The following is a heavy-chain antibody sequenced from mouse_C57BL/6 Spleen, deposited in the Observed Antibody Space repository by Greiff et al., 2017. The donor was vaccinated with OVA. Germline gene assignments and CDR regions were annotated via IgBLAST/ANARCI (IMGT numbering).Heavy chain of an antibody. V-gene: IGHV1-82*01. CDR1: GYAFSSSW. CDR2: IYPGDGDT. J-gene: IGHJ3*01. CDR3: APYDYDGTWFAY. D-gene: IGHD2-4*01. Sequence: VQLQQSGPELVKPGASVKISCKASGYAFSSSWMNWVKQRPGKGLEWIGRIYPGDGDTNYNGKFKGKATLTADKSSSTAYMQLSSLTSEDSAVYFCAPYDYDGTWFAYWGQGTLVTVSA.